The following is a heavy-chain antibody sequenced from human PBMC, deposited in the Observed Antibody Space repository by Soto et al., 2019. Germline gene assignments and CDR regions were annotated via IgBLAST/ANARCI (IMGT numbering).Heavy chain of an antibody. V-gene: IGHV4-61*01. CDR3: ARWDERAAPGKYFDY. CDR2: TYYSGST. CDR1: GGSVTSGSYY. J-gene: IGHJ4*02. Sequence: SETLSLTCTVSGGSVTSGSYYWSWIRQPPGRGLEWLGYTYYSGSTSYNPPLKSRVTISIDSSKNQFSLKLSSVTAADTAVYYCARWDERAAPGKYFDYRGQGTLVTVSS. D-gene: IGHD6-13*01.